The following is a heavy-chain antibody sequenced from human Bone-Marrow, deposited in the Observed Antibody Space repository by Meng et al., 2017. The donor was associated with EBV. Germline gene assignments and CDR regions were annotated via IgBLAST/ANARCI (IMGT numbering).Heavy chain of an antibody. Sequence: QVLVVQAAEEVVNPVAAVHVSCATSGYTFIVSYKHWVRQAPGQGLEWMGRVNPTTGDSNYAQHFQGRVTMTRDKSINTASMELASLTPDDTAMYYCAVLLSTPLAFDSWGQGTLVTVSS. J-gene: IGHJ4*02. V-gene: IGHV1-2*06. D-gene: IGHD5/OR15-5a*01. CDR3: AVLLSTPLAFDS. CDR2: VNPTTGDS. CDR1: GYTFIVSY.